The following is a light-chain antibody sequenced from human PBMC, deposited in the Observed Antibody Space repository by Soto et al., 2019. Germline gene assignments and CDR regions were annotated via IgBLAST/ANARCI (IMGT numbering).Light chain of an antibody. J-gene: IGKJ1*01. CDR3: QQYNSYLWT. CDR1: QSISSW. Sequence: DIQMTQSPSTLSASVGDRVTITCRASQSISSWLAWYQQKPGKAPKLLIYDASSLESGVPSRFSGSGSGTEFTRTISSLQPYDFATYYCQQYNSYLWTCGQGTKVEIK. CDR2: DAS. V-gene: IGKV1-5*01.